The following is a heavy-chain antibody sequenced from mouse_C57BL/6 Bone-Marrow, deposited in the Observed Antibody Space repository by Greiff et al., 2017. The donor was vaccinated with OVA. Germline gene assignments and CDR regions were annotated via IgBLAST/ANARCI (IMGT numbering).Heavy chain of an antibody. J-gene: IGHJ3*01. D-gene: IGHD1-1*01. CDR1: GFTFTDYY. CDR3: ASYYGSSYGFAY. V-gene: IGHV7-3*01. CDR2: IRNKANGYTT. Sequence: EVQGVESGGGLVQPGGSLSLSCAASGFTFTDYYMSWVRQPPGKALEWLGFIRNKANGYTTEYSASVKGRFTISRDNSQSILYLQMNALRAEDSATYYCASYYGSSYGFAYWGQGTLVTVSA.